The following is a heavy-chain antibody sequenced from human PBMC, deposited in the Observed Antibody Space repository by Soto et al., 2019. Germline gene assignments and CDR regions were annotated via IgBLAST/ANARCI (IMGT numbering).Heavy chain of an antibody. Sequence: SGGSLRLSCAASGFTFTGSAMHWVRQASGKGLEWVGRIRDRTNNYATAYAASVKGRFTISRDDSKNTTYLQMNSLRAEDTAVYYCAKERTINWFDPWGQGTLVTVSS. CDR2: IRDRTNNYAT. J-gene: IGHJ5*02. CDR3: AKERTINWFDP. D-gene: IGHD1-1*01. CDR1: GFTFTGSA. V-gene: IGHV3-73*01.